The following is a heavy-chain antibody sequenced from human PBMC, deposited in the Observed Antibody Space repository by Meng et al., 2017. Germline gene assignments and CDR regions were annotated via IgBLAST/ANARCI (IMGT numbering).Heavy chain of an antibody. Sequence: GESLKISCAVSGFSFSNSAMTWVRQAPGKGLEWVSGISISGDRTYYADSVKGRFTISRDNSKNTVYLQMNGLRAEDTAVYYCAKEEIPNDYWGQGTLVNVSS. V-gene: IGHV3-23*01. CDR1: GFSFSNSA. J-gene: IGHJ4*02. CDR3: AKEEIPNDY. CDR2: ISISGDRT. D-gene: IGHD2-2*02.